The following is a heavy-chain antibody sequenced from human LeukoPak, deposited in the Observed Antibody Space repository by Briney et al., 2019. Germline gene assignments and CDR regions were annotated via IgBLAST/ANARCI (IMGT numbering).Heavy chain of an antibody. CDR1: GFAMSSNY. J-gene: IGHJ5*02. Sequence: GGSLRLSCAASGFAMSSNYMSWVRQAPGKGLEWVSAMSGSGGSIYYADSVKGRFTISRDNSKNTLYLQMNSLRAEDTAVYYCAKYTAVGVRWFDPWGQGTLVTVSS. CDR3: AKYTAVGVRWFDP. V-gene: IGHV3-23*01. D-gene: IGHD4-23*01. CDR2: MSGSGGSI.